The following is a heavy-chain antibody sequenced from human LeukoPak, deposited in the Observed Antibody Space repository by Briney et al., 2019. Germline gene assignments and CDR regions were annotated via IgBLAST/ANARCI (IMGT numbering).Heavy chain of an antibody. Sequence: GGSLRLSCKGSGYSFSNFWIGWVRQMPGKGLEWMWIIYPGDSDTRYSPSFQGQVTISVDKSINTAYLHWSSLKASDTAMYYCARRTNYNDNNWFHLWGQGTLVTVSS. CDR2: IYPGDSDT. CDR1: GYSFSNFW. V-gene: IGHV5-51*01. CDR3: ARRTNYNDNNWFHL. D-gene: IGHD3-22*01. J-gene: IGHJ5*02.